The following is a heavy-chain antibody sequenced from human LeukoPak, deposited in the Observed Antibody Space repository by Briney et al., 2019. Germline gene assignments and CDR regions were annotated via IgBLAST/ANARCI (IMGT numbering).Heavy chain of an antibody. D-gene: IGHD1-1*01. CDR1: GYTFTSYG. CDR2: MNPNSGNT. CDR3: ARARSGYFDY. V-gene: IGHV1-8*02. Sequence: GASVKVSCKASGYTFTSYGISWVRQAPGQGLEWMGWMNPNSGNTGYAQKFQGRVTMTRNTSISTAYMELSSLRSEDTAVYYCARARSGYFDYWGQGTLVTVSS. J-gene: IGHJ4*02.